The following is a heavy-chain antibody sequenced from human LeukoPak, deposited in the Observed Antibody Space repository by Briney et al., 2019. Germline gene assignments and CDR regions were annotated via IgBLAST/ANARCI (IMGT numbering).Heavy chain of an antibody. J-gene: IGHJ4*02. Sequence: GGSLRLSCTASGFTFGDYAMSWIRQAPGKGLEWVSYISSSGSTMYYADSVKGRFTISRDNTKNSLYLQMNSLRAEDTAVYYCARDLTARDKSGHEYVWGQGTLVTVSS. CDR1: GFTFGDYA. V-gene: IGHV3-11*01. CDR3: ARDLTARDKSGHEYV. CDR2: ISSSGSTM. D-gene: IGHD5-12*01.